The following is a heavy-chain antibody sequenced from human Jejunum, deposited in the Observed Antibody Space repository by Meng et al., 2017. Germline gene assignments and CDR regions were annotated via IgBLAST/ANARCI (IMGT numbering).Heavy chain of an antibody. CDR1: GFTFSAYA. V-gene: IGHV3-30*10. D-gene: IGHD2-2*01. CDR2: ISFDGTDK. J-gene: IGHJ4*02. CDR3: ARGRPEAHQHIDQ. Sequence: GESLKISCAPSGFTFSAYAMHWVRQAPGKGLEWVATISFDGTDKYHTDSVQGRFTISRDNSKNTLSLQMNSLRGEDTAVYYCARGRPEAHQHIDQWGQGTLVTVSS.